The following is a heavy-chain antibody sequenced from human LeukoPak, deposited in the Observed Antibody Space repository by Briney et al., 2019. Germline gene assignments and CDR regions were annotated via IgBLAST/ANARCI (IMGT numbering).Heavy chain of an antibody. D-gene: IGHD6-19*01. Sequence: PSETLSLTCTVSGGFISSSSYHWGWVRQPPGKGLEWIGSIYYSGSTYYNPSLKSRVTISVDTSKNQFSLKLSSVTAADTAVYYCARDWASSGWYGDYFDYWGQGTLVTVSS. CDR1: GGFISSSSYH. CDR2: IYYSGST. V-gene: IGHV4-39*07. CDR3: ARDWASSGWYGDYFDY. J-gene: IGHJ4*02.